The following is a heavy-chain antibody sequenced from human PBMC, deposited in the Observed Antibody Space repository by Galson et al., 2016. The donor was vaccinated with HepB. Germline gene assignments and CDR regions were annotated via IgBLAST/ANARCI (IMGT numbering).Heavy chain of an antibody. J-gene: IGHJ4*02. Sequence: PALVKPTQTLTLTCTFSGFSLPSSGMCVSWIRQSPGRALEWLALVDSDGNERFSTSLRTRLTISKDTSKNQVVLTMINMDPVDTATYYCARIPGYSYGDDDFDSWGQGTLVAVPS. CDR2: VDSDGNE. CDR1: GFSLPSSGMC. D-gene: IGHD5-18*01. CDR3: ARIPGYSYGDDDFDS. V-gene: IGHV2-70*01.